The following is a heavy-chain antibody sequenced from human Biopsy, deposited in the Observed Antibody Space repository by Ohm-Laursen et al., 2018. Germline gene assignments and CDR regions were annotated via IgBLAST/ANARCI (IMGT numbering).Heavy chain of an antibody. J-gene: IGHJ3*02. V-gene: IGHV1-2*02. D-gene: IGHD3-10*01. Sequence: GSSVNVSCKASGYTFTSYEINWVRQAPGQGLEWMGWVNPNSGATNYAQKFQGRVTMTSDTSISTAYIELRRLISDDTAVYFCARDRMVTIITLVRADTFDIWGQGTLVSVSS. CDR1: GYTFTSYE. CDR2: VNPNSGAT. CDR3: ARDRMVTIITLVRADTFDI.